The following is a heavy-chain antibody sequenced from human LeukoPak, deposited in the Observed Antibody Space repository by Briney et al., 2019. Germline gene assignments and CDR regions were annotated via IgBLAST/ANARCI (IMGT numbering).Heavy chain of an antibody. CDR1: GFTFSSYS. Sequence: GGSLRLSCAASGFTFSSYSMNWVRQAPGKGLEWVSYISSSSSTINYADSVKGRFTISRDNAKNSLYLQMNSLRAEDTAVYYCARDFIAARHDYWGQGTLVTVSS. CDR2: ISSSSSTI. V-gene: IGHV3-48*01. D-gene: IGHD6-6*01. CDR3: ARDFIAARHDY. J-gene: IGHJ4*02.